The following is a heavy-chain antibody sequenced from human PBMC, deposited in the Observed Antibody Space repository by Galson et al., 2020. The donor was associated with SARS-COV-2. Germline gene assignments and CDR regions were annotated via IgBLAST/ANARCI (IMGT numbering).Heavy chain of an antibody. CDR2: VLSTGST. V-gene: IGHV4-39*01. CDR1: GGSIKSRSYY. J-gene: IGHJ4*02. Sequence: SETLSLTCSVSGGSIKSRSYYWGWIRQPPGKGLEWIASVLSTGSTAYNPSLKSRVTISVDPSKNQLSLRVTSVTAADAAVYYCERRGDTVAWFYWGQGALVTVSS. CDR3: ERRGDTVAWFY. D-gene: IGHD3-3*01.